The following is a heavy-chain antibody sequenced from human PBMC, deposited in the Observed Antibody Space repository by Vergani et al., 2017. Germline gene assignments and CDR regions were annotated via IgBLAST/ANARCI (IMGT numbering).Heavy chain of an antibody. CDR3: ATLGFTGEYQLLNLPIYYYYYMDV. V-gene: IGHV1-69*06. CDR2: IIPIFGTA. J-gene: IGHJ6*03. CDR1: GGTFSSYA. Sequence: QVQLVQSGAEVKKPGSSVKVSCKASGGTFSSYAISWVRQAPGQGLEWMGRIIPIFGTANYAQKFQGRVTMTEDTSTDTAYMELSSLRSEDTAVYYCATLGFTGEYQLLNLPIYYYYYMDVWGKGTTVTVSS. D-gene: IGHD2-2*01.